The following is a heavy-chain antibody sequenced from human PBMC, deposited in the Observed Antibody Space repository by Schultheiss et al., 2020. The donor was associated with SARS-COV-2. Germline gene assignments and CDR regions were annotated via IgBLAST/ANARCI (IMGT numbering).Heavy chain of an antibody. CDR3: AWWGDNAFDI. CDR2: IYYSGST. CDR1: GGSISSSSYY. V-gene: IGHV4-39*01. D-gene: IGHD2-15*01. Sequence: SETLSLTCTVSGGSISSSSYYWGWIRQPPGKGLEWIGSIYYSGSTYYNPSLKSRVTISVDTSKNQFSLKLSSVTAADTAVYYCAWWGDNAFDIWGQGTMVTVSS. J-gene: IGHJ3*02.